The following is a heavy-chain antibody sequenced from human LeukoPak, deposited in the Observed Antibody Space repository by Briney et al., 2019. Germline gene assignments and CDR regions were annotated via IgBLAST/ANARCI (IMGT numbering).Heavy chain of an antibody. CDR3: ARDWDYGSGSYYIGY. Sequence: PSETLSLTCTVSGGSISSYYWGWIRQPPGKGLEWIGSSYYSGSTYYNPSLKGRVTISVDTSKNQFSLKLSSVPAAATAVYYCARDWDYGSGSYYIGYWGQGTLVTVSS. V-gene: IGHV4-39*07. CDR2: SYYSGST. CDR1: GGSISSYY. D-gene: IGHD3-10*01. J-gene: IGHJ4*02.